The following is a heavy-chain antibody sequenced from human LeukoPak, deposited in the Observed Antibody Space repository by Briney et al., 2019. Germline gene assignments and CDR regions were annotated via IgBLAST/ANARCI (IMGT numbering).Heavy chain of an antibody. CDR1: GFTFSDYY. Sequence: GGSLRLSCAASGFTFSDYYMSWIRQAPGKGLEWVSYISSSGSTIYYADSVKGRFTISRDNAKNSLYLQMNSLRAEDTAVYYCARVEISRQAAAGALDYWGQGTLVTVSS. CDR2: ISSSGSTI. V-gene: IGHV3-11*01. CDR3: ARVEISRQAAAGALDY. D-gene: IGHD6-13*01. J-gene: IGHJ4*02.